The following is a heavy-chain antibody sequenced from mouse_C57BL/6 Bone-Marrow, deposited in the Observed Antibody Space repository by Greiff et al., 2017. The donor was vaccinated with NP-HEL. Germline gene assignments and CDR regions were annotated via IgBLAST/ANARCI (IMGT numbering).Heavy chain of an antibody. CDR1: GYTFTSYW. D-gene: IGHD6-2*01. Sequence: VQLQQSGAELAKPGASVKLSCKASGYTFTSYWLHWVKQRPGQGLEWIGYINPSSGYTKYNQKFKDTATLTADKSSSTAYMQLSSLTYEDSAVYYCARSNGLWWYFDVWGTGTTVTVSS. J-gene: IGHJ1*03. V-gene: IGHV1-7*01. CDR2: INPSSGYT. CDR3: ARSNGLWWYFDV.